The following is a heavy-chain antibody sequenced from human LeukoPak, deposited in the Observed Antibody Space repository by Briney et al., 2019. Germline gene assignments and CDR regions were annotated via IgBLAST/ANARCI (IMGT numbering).Heavy chain of an antibody. V-gene: IGHV4-61*02. Sequence: SETLSLTCTVSGGSISSGFYYWSWIRHPAGEGLEWIGRIYTNGSTNYSPFLKSRDTISIDTSKNQFSLKLSSVTAADRAVYYCARSHDFWSGSDNWFDPCGQGTLVTVSS. CDR3: ARSHDFWSGSDNWFDP. CDR1: GGSISSGFYY. J-gene: IGHJ5*02. CDR2: IYTNGST. D-gene: IGHD3-3*01.